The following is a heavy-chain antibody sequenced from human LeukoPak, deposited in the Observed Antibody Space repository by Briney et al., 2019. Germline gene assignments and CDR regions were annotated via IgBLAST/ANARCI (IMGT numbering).Heavy chain of an antibody. CDR3: ARDYYDFWSGYRTDY. CDR2: IYTSGST. Sequence: PSETLSLTCTVSGGSLSSYYWSWIRQPAGKGLEWIGRIYTSGSTNYNPSLKSRVTISVDTSKNQFSLKLSSVTAADTAVYYCARDYYDFWSGYRTDYWGQGTLVTVSS. D-gene: IGHD3-3*01. V-gene: IGHV4-4*07. CDR1: GGSLSSYY. J-gene: IGHJ4*02.